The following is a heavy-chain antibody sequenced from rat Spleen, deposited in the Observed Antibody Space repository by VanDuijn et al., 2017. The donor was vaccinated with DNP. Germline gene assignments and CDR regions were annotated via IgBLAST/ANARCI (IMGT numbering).Heavy chain of an antibody. CDR3: ARQAAMDA. CDR1: GFTFSDYN. V-gene: IGHV5-7*01. Sequence: EVQLVESGGGLVQPGRSLKLSCAASGFTFSDYNMAWVRQAPKKGLEWVATISYDGSSTYYRDSVKGRFTISRDNAKSNLYLQMDSLRSEDTATYSCARQAAMDAWGQGTSVTVSS. CDR2: ISYDGSST. J-gene: IGHJ4*01.